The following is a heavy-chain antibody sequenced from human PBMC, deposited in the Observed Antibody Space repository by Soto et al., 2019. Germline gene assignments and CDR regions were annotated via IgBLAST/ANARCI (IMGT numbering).Heavy chain of an antibody. J-gene: IGHJ6*02. V-gene: IGHV4-39*01. CDR3: RRSSRYSTDV. CDR2: IFSIGST. D-gene: IGHD6-13*01. CDR1: GGSISSSSY. Sequence: QLQLQESGPGLVKPSETLSLTCTVSGGSISSSSYWGWIRQPPGKGLGWIGSIFSIGSTYYNPSRKSRVTRSVDTSRNQFSVKLSSVTAADTAVYYCRRSSRYSTDVWGQGTTVTVSS.